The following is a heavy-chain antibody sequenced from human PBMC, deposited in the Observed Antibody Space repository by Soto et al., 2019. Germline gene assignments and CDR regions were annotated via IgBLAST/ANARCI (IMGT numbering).Heavy chain of an antibody. CDR3: ASDYGDYVFSAFDI. D-gene: IGHD4-17*01. CDR2: IIPILGIA. J-gene: IGHJ3*02. V-gene: IGHV1-69*02. Sequence: SVKVSCKASGGTFSSYTISWVRQAPGQGLEWMGRIIPILGIANYAQKFQGRVTITADKSTSTAYMELSSLRSEDTAVYYCASDYGDYVFSAFDIWGQGTVVTVS. CDR1: GGTFSSYT.